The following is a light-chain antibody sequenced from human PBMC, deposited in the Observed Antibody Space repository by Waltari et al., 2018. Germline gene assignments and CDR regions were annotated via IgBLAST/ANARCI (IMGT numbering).Light chain of an antibody. CDR1: SSNIGSNY. Sequence: SVLTQPPSASGTPGQRVTISCSGSSSNIGSNYVFWYQQVPGTAPKPLLYMNDQRPSGVPTRFSVSKSGTSASLAISGLQSEDEADYYCRAWDTSLSGVLFGGGTKVTVL. CDR3: RAWDTSLSGVL. CDR2: MND. V-gene: IGLV1-47*01. J-gene: IGLJ2*01.